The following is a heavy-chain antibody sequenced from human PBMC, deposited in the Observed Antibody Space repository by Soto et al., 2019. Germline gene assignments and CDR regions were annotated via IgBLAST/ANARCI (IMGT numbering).Heavy chain of an antibody. J-gene: IGHJ6*02. D-gene: IGHD3-10*01. CDR2: TYYRSKWYN. CDR3: ARDNTMVRGALDYYYYGMDV. CDR1: GDSVSSNSAA. Sequence: SQTLSLTCAISGDSVSSNSAAWNWIRQSPSRGLEWLGRTYYRSKWYNDYAVSVKSRMTINPDTSRNQFSLQLNSVTPEDTAVYYCARDNTMVRGALDYYYYGMDVWGQGTTVTVSS. V-gene: IGHV6-1*01.